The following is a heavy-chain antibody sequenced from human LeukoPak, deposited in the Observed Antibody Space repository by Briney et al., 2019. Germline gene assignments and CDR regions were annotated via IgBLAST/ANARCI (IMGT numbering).Heavy chain of an antibody. CDR3: ARVDDI. Sequence: SETLSLTCAVYGXSFSGYYWSWIRQPPGKGLEWIGEINHSGTTNYNPSLKSRVTISVDTSKNQFSLKLNSVTAADTAVYYCARVDDIWGQGTMVTVSS. V-gene: IGHV4-34*01. CDR2: INHSGTT. CDR1: GXSFSGYY. J-gene: IGHJ3*02.